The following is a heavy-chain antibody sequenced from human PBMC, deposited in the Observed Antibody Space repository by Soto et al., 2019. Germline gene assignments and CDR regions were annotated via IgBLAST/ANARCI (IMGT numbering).Heavy chain of an antibody. J-gene: IGHJ4*02. CDR2: INTDGSST. V-gene: IGHV3-74*01. D-gene: IGHD3-10*01. Sequence: EVQLVESGGGLVQPGGSLRLSCAVSGFTFSSFWMHWVRQAPGEGLVWVSRINTDGSSTSYADSVKGRFTISRDNAKNTLYLQMNSLRVEDTAMYYCAKRGVDTFGSSYWGQGTLVTVSS. CDR3: AKRGVDTFGSSY. CDR1: GFTFSSFW.